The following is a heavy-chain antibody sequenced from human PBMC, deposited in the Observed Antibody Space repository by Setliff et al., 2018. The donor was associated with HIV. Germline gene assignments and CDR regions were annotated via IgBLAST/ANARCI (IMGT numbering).Heavy chain of an antibody. CDR1: GFSVSNNY. D-gene: IGHD2-21*01. Sequence: PGGSLRLSCAASGFSVSNNYMSWVRQAPGKGLEWVSVIYRGGTTHYADSVKGRFTISRDSSKNTLNLQMNSLTAEDTAVYHCARVGDTRDEAFDVWGQGTMVTVSS. CDR3: ARVGDTRDEAFDV. V-gene: IGHV3-53*01. J-gene: IGHJ3*01. CDR2: IYRGGTT.